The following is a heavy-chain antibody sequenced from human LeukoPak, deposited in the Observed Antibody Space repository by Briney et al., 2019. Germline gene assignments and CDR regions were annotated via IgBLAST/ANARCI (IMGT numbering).Heavy chain of an antibody. CDR3: AKEIWGSYYMDV. CDR2: IYSGGST. Sequence: GGPLRLSCAASGFTFSSYGMSWVRQAPGKGLEWVSLIYSGGSTYYADSVKGRFTISRDNSKNTLYLQMNSLRAEDTAVYYCAKEIWGSYYMDVWGKGTTVTVSS. D-gene: IGHD7-27*01. V-gene: IGHV3-66*01. J-gene: IGHJ6*03. CDR1: GFTFSSYG.